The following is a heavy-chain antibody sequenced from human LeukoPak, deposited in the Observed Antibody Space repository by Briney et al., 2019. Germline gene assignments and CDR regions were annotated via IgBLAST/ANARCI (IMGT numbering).Heavy chain of an antibody. Sequence: ASVKVSCKASGYTFTDYYVHWVRLVPGQGLEWMGRISPNSGATNYAEKFRGRVTMARDTSINTVYMEMCSLRSDDTAVYCCARDLWGWGSDYLDYWGQGTLVTVSS. J-gene: IGHJ4*02. D-gene: IGHD4/OR15-4a*01. CDR2: ISPNSGAT. V-gene: IGHV1-2*06. CDR3: ARDLWGWGSDYLDY. CDR1: GYTFTDYY.